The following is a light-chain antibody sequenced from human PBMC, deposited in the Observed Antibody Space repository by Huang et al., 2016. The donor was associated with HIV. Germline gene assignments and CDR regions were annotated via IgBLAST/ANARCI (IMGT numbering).Light chain of an antibody. V-gene: IGKV3-15*01. CDR3: QQYNNWLA. CDR1: QTVNSN. Sequence: EIVMTQSPATLSVSPGERATLSCRASQTVNSNLAWYQHKPGQAPRFLIYGASTRANGVPARFSGSGSGTKFTLTISSLQSEDFAVYYCQQYNNWLAFGQGTKVEIK. CDR2: GAS. J-gene: IGKJ1*01.